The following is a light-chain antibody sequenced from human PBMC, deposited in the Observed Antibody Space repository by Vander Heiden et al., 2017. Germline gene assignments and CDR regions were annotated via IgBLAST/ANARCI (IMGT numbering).Light chain of an antibody. CDR1: QSLLHSNGYNY. V-gene: IGKV2-28*01. CDR3: RRSLPSPLT. CDR2: LGS. Sequence: DIVMPQSPLSLPVTPGEPASISCRSSQSLLHSNGYNYLHWYLQKPGQSPQLMIYLGSNRASGVPDRFSGSASGTDFTLKISIVDAEDVRVYYCRRSLPSPLTFGGGTKVEIK. J-gene: IGKJ4*01.